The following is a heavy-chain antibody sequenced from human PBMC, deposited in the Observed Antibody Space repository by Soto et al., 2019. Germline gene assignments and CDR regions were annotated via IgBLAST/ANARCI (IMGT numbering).Heavy chain of an antibody. Sequence: SETLSLTCTVSGGSFRGYYWGWVRQPPGKGLEWIGEINHSGSSNYHPSLKSRVTISVATSKNQFSLTVNSVTPADTAVYYCARGEITLLGGMDVWGQGTTVTVSS. CDR1: GGSFRGYY. J-gene: IGHJ6*02. D-gene: IGHD3-10*01. CDR2: INHSGSS. V-gene: IGHV4-34*01. CDR3: ARGEITLLGGMDV.